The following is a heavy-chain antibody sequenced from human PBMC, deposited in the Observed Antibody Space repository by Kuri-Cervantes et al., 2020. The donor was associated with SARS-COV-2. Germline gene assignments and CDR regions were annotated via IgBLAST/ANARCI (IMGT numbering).Heavy chain of an antibody. Sequence: GGSLRLSCAASGFTFSSYWMSWVRQAPGKGLEWVANIKQDGSEKYYVDSVKGRFTISRDNAKNSLYLQMNSLRAEDTAVYYCARVHCSGGSCYSPYYYFDYWGQGTLVTCSS. J-gene: IGHJ4*02. V-gene: IGHV3-7*03. CDR3: ARVHCSGGSCYSPYYYFDY. D-gene: IGHD2-15*01. CDR2: IKQDGSEK. CDR1: GFTFSSYW.